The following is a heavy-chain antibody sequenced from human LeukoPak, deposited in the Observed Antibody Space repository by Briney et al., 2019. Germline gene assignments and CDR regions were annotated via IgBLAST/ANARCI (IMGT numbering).Heavy chain of an antibody. CDR2: ISWNSGSI. D-gene: IGHD3-22*01. Sequence: GGSLRLSCAASGFTFDDYAMHWVRQAPGKGLEWVSGISWNSGSIGYANSVKGRFTISRDNAKNSLYLQMNSLRAEDTAVYYCARDSSGYPLDYWGQGTLVTVSS. CDR1: GFTFDDYA. V-gene: IGHV3-9*01. J-gene: IGHJ4*02. CDR3: ARDSSGYPLDY.